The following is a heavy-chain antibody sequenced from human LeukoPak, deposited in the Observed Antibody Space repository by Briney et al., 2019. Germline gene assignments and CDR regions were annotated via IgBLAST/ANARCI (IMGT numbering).Heavy chain of an antibody. CDR3: ARDAHSSGWYYFDY. V-gene: IGHV3-30*02. J-gene: IGHJ4*02. CDR1: GFTFSNFG. D-gene: IGHD6-19*01. CDR2: IRYDGSNK. Sequence: GGSLRLSCAASGFTFSNFGMHWVRQAPGKGLEWVAFIRYDGSNKYYADSVKGRFTISRDNSKNTLYLQMNSLRAEDTAVYYCARDAHSSGWYYFDYWGQGTLVTVSS.